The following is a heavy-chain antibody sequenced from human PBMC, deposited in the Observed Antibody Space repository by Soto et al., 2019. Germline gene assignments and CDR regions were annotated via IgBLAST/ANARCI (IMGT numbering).Heavy chain of an antibody. Sequence: EVQLLESGGGLVQPGGSLRLSCAASGFTFTSHAMSWVRQAPGKGLEWLSSISGSGSNTYYTDSVKGRFTISRDNSENTLYLHMNSLRAGDTAQYYWTRGRLTSSWGEGAYWGQGALVTVSS. J-gene: IGHJ4*02. V-gene: IGHV3-23*01. CDR2: ISGSGSNT. D-gene: IGHD6-13*01. CDR1: GFTFTSHA. CDR3: TRGRLTSSWGEGAY.